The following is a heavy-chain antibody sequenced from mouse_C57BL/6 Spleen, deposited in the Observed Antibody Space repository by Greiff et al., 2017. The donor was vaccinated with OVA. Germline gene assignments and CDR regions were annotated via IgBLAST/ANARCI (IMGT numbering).Heavy chain of an antibody. CDR2: INPSNGGT. J-gene: IGHJ2*01. Sequence: QVQLQQPGTELVKPGASVKLSCKASGYTFTSYWMHWVKQRPGQGLEWIGNINPSNGGTNYNEKFKRKATLTVDKSSSTAYMQLSSLTSEDSAVYYCARSGGDYGTVVANFDYWGQGTTLTVSS. CDR1: GYTFTSYW. CDR3: ARSGGDYGTVVANFDY. D-gene: IGHD1-1*01. V-gene: IGHV1-53*01.